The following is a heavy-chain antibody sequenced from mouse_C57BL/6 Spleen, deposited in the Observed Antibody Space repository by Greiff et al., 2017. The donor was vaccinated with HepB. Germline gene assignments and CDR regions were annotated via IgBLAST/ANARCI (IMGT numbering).Heavy chain of an antibody. CDR3: AAYDYGDY. V-gene: IGHV1-26*01. CDR1: GYTFTDYY. J-gene: IGHJ2*01. CDR2: INPNNGGT. D-gene: IGHD2-4*01. Sequence: VQLQQSGPELVKPGASVKISCKASGYTFTDYYMNWVKQSHGKSLEWIGDINPNNGGTSYNQKFKGKATLTVDKSSSTAYMELRSLTSEDSAVYYCAAYDYGDYWGQGTTLTVSS.